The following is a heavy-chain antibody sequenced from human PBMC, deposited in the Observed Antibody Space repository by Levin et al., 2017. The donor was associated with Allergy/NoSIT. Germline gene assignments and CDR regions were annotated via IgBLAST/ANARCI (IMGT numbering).Heavy chain of an antibody. D-gene: IGHD6-13*01. CDR2: INTNTGNP. CDR3: ARNWGLDSSSWYGSRGYDFAFDI. V-gene: IGHV7-4-1*02. J-gene: IGHJ3*02. CDR1: GYTFTTYA. Sequence: GESLKISCKASGYTFTTYAMNWVRQAPGQGLEWMGWINTNTGNPTYAQGFTGRFVFSLDTSVSTAYLQISSLKAEDTAVYYCARNWGLDSSSWYGSRGYDFAFDIWGQGTMVTVSS.